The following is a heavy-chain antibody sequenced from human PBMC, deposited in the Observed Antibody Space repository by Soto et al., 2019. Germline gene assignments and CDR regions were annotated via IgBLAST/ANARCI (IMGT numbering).Heavy chain of an antibody. CDR1: GFTFSSYA. V-gene: IGHV3-23*01. D-gene: IGHD6-19*01. J-gene: IGHJ3*02. Sequence: GGSLRLSCAASGFTFSSYAMSWVRQAPGKGLEWVSAISGSGGSTYYADSVKGRFTISRDNSKNTLYLQMNSLRAEDTAVYYCAKDNFSFLSVSGMTPGDAFDIWGQGTMVTV. CDR3: AKDNFSFLSVSGMTPGDAFDI. CDR2: ISGSGGST.